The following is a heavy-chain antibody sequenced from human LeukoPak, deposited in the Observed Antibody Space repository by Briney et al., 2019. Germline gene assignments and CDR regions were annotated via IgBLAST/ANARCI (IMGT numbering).Heavy chain of an antibody. J-gene: IGHJ4*02. CDR2: IKPNSGGT. CDR1: GYTFTCYY. CDR3: ARVPPYYYDSSGYYHLDY. V-gene: IGHV1-2*02. D-gene: IGHD3-22*01. Sequence: ASVKVSCKASGYTFTCYYMHWVRQAHGQGHEWRGWIKPNSGGTNYAKKFQGRGTITRETSISTAYMELSSLRSDDPAVYYCARVPPYYYDSSGYYHLDYWGQGTLVTVSS.